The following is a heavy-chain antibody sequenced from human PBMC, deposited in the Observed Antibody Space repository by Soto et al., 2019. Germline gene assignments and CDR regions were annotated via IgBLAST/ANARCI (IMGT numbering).Heavy chain of an antibody. CDR3: ARRQLWQYYYYGMDV. J-gene: IGHJ6*02. CDR2: INHSGST. D-gene: IGHD5-18*01. CDR1: GGSFSGYY. V-gene: IGHV4-34*01. Sequence: ETLSLTCAVYGGSFSGYYWSWIRQPPGKGLEWIGEINHSGSTNYNPSLKSRVTISVDTSKNQFSLKLSSVTAADTAVYYCARRQLWQYYYYGMDVWGQGTTVTVSS.